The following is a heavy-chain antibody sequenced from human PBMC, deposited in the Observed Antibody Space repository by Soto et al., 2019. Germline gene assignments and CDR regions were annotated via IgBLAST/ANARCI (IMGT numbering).Heavy chain of an antibody. D-gene: IGHD5-18*01. Sequence: ALVKVSCKASGYTFTSYAMHWVRQAPGQRLEWMGWINAGNGNTKYSQKFQGRVTITRDTSASTAYMELSSLRSEDTAVYYCARGDTAMVTSTFDYWGQGTLVTVSS. CDR2: INAGNGNT. V-gene: IGHV1-3*01. CDR3: ARGDTAMVTSTFDY. CDR1: GYTFTSYA. J-gene: IGHJ4*02.